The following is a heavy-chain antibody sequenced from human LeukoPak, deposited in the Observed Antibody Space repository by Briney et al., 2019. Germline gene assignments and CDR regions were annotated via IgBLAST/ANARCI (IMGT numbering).Heavy chain of an antibody. CDR3: ARAYAEYYYDSSSLGYFDY. Sequence: ASVKVSCKASGYTFTSYYMHWVRQAPGQGLEWMGIINPSGGSTSYAQKFQGRVTMTRDTSTSTVYMELSRLRSDDTAVYYCARAYAEYYYDSSSLGYFDYWGQGTLVTVSS. CDR2: INPSGGST. D-gene: IGHD3-22*01. V-gene: IGHV1-46*01. CDR1: GYTFTSYY. J-gene: IGHJ4*02.